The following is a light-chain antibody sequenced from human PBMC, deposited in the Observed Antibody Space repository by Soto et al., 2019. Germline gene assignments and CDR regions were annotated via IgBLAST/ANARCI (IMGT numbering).Light chain of an antibody. CDR3: QQYGSSPPWT. Sequence: EIVLTQSPGTLSLSPGERATLSCRASQSVSSSFLAWYQQKPGQAPRLLIYGASSRATGIPDRFSGSGSGTDVTLTISRLGPEDFAVYYCQQYGSSPPWTFGQGTKVEI. CDR1: QSVSSSF. V-gene: IGKV3-20*01. J-gene: IGKJ1*01. CDR2: GAS.